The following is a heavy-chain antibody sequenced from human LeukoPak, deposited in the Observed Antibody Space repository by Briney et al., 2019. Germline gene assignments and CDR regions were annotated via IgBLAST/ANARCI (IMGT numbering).Heavy chain of an antibody. J-gene: IGHJ4*02. CDR1: GFTFSGYG. CDR2: IRYDGSNK. D-gene: IGHD6-19*01. V-gene: IGHV3-30*02. Sequence: GGSLRLSCAASGFTFSGYGMHWVRQAPGKGLEWVAFIRYDGSNKYYADSVKGRFTISRDNSKNTMFLQMNSLRAEDTAVYYCAKELSGGWPFDYWGQGALVTVSS. CDR3: AKELSGGWPFDY.